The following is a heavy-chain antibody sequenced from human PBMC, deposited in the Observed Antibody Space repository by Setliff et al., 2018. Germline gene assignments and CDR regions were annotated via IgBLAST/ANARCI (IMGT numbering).Heavy chain of an antibody. Sequence: GASVKVSCKASGYTFTNYYIHWVRQAPGQGLEWMGRINPNSGGTNYAQGFTGRFVFSLDPSVSTAYLEISSLKAEDTAHYYCATGSLAIAGTGHWGQGTLVTVSS. CDR1: GYTFTNYY. CDR2: INPNSGGT. V-gene: IGHV7-4-1*02. CDR3: ATGSLAIAGTGH. D-gene: IGHD6-13*01. J-gene: IGHJ4*02.